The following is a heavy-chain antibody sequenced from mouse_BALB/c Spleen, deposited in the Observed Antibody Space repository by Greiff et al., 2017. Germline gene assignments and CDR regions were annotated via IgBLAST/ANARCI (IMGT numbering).Heavy chain of an antibody. CDR3: ARGDYGSSYYFDY. CDR1: GYSITSDYA. CDR2: ISYSGST. V-gene: IGHV3-2*02. J-gene: IGHJ2*01. Sequence: EVKLQESGPGLVKPSQSLSLTCTVTGYSITSDYAWNWIRQFPGNKLEWMGYISYSGSTSYNPSLKSRISITRDTSKNQFFLQLNSVTTEDTATYYCARGDYGSSYYFDYWGQGTTLTVSS. D-gene: IGHD1-1*01.